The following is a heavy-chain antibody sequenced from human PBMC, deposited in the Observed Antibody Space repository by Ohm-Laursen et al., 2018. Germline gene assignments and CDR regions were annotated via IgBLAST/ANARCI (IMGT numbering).Heavy chain of an antibody. CDR1: GFTFSPTG. V-gene: IGHV3-69-1*02. D-gene: IGHD4-17*01. Sequence: SLRLSCTASGFTFSPTGMTWVRQAPGKGLEWVSTISFTSDPYYADSVKGRFTISRDNAKNSLYLQMNSLRAEDTAVYYCATATVTTWNYWGQGTLVTVSS. CDR2: ISFTSDP. J-gene: IGHJ4*02. CDR3: ATATVTTWNY.